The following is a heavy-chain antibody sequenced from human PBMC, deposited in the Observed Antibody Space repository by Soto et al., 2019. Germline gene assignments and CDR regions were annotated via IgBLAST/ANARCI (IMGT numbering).Heavy chain of an antibody. CDR1: GGSISSYY. CDR2: IYYSGST. V-gene: IGHV4-59*01. D-gene: IGHD3-16*02. CDR3: ARGDYDYIWGSYRSQKHFDAFDI. J-gene: IGHJ3*02. Sequence: SETLSLTCTVSGGSISSYYWSWIRQPPGKGLEWIGYIYYSGSTNYNPSLKSRVTISVDTSKNQFSLKLSSVTAADTAVYYCARGDYDYIWGSYRSQKHFDAFDIWGQGTMVTVSS.